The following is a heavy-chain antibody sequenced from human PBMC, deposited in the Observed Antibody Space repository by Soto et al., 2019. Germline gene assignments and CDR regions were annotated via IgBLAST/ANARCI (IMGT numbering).Heavy chain of an antibody. J-gene: IGHJ4*02. CDR1: GFTFSDYA. D-gene: IGHD6-19*01. CDR2: VSHDGRNT. V-gene: IGHV3-30*18. Sequence: VQLVESGGGVVQPGRSLRLSCAASGFTFSDYAMHWVRQAPGKGLEWVAVVSHDGRNTHYADSVKGRFTLSRYSSKNTVSLEMTSLSAEDTAVYYWAKGGRQWLVTSAFNYWGQGALVTVSS. CDR3: AKGGRQWLVTSAFNY.